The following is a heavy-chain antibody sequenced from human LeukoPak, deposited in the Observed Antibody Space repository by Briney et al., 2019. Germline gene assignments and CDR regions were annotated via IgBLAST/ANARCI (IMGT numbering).Heavy chain of an antibody. Sequence: GGSLRLSCAASGFTFSSYSMNWVRQAPGKGLEWVSSISSSSSYIYYADSVKGRFTISRDNAKNSLYLQMNSLRAEDTAVYYCARNVDGYKISPFDYWGQGTLVTVSS. D-gene: IGHD5-24*01. CDR2: ISSSSSYI. J-gene: IGHJ4*02. V-gene: IGHV3-21*04. CDR1: GFTFSSYS. CDR3: ARNVDGYKISPFDY.